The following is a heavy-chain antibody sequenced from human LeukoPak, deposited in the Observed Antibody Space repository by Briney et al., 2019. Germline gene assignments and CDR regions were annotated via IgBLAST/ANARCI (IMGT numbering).Heavy chain of an antibody. J-gene: IGHJ6*02. CDR3: ARGFSRHYYYYYGMDV. V-gene: IGHV4-4*02. CDR2: INHSGST. CDR1: GGSISSYNW. Sequence: PSETLSLTCVVSGGSISSYNWWSWVRQPPGKGLEWIGEINHSGSTNYNPSLKSRVTISVDTSKNQFSLKLSSVTAADTAVYYCARGFSRHYYYYYGMDVWGQGTTVTVSS.